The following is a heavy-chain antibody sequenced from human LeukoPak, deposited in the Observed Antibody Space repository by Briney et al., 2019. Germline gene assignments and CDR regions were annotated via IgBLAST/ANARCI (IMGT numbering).Heavy chain of an antibody. D-gene: IGHD6-13*01. CDR3: ARGLKWGSAAAGSEGYNWFDP. J-gene: IGHJ5*02. CDR2: INHSGST. CDR1: GGSISSYY. V-gene: IGHV4-34*01. Sequence: SETLSLTCTVSGGSISSYYWSWIRQPPGKGLEWIGEINHSGSTNYNPSLKSRVTISVDTSKNQFSLKLSSVTAADTAVYYCARGLKWGSAAAGSEGYNWFDPWGQGTLVTVSS.